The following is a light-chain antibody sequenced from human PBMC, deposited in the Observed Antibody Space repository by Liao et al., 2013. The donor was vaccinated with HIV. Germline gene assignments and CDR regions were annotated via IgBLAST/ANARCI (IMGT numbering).Light chain of an antibody. J-gene: IGLJ2*01. CDR1: KLGDKY. CDR2: QDN. Sequence: SYELTQPPSVSVSPGQTASITCSGDKLGDKYACWYQQKPGQSPVLVIYQDNKRPSGIPERFSGSNSGNTATLTISRVEAGDEADYYCQVWDSSSDQGVFGGGTKLTVL. V-gene: IGLV3-1*01. CDR3: QVWDSSSDQGV.